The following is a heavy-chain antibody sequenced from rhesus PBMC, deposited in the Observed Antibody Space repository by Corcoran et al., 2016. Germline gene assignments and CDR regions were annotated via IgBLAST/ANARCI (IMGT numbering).Heavy chain of an antibody. CDR2: ISESGGIT. D-gene: IGHD5-12*01. J-gene: IGHJ4*01. V-gene: IGHV3-100*02. CDR3: TRVDTGYFDY. CDR1: GFTFSNYE. Sequence: DVQLVESGGGLVKPGGSLRLSCVAYGFTFSNYEIHWVRPAPGKGLGWVSVISESGGITYYADSVKGRFTISRDNAKNSLFLQMNRLSAEDTAVYYCTRVDTGYFDYWGQGVLVTVSS.